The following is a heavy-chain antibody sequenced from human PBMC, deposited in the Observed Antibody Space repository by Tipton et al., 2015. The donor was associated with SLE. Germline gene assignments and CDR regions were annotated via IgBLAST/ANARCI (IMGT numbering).Heavy chain of an antibody. CDR3: ARVVRLLGAAGHFDT. V-gene: IGHV4-61*02. Sequence: TLSLTCTVSGGSISRGPYYWNWIRQPAGKALEWIGRIYTSGSTYYNPSLKSRVAISIDTSKNQFSLNLTSVTAADTAVYYCARVVRLLGAAGHFDTWGQGALVTVSS. CDR1: GGSISRGPYY. D-gene: IGHD6-13*01. J-gene: IGHJ4*02. CDR2: IYTSGST.